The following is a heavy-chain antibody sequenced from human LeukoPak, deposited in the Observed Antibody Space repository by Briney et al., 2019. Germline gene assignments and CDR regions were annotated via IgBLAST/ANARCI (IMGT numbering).Heavy chain of an antibody. V-gene: IGHV3-48*04. J-gene: IGHJ4*02. CDR1: GFTFSISS. CDR3: AGSILTGYPNFDY. Sequence: GGSLRLSCVASGFTFSISSMSWVRQAPGKGLEWVSYISSSSSIYDADSVRGRFTISRDSAKNSLYLQMNSLRAEDTAVYYCAGSILTGYPNFDYWGQGTLVTVSS. D-gene: IGHD3-9*01. CDR2: ISSSSSI.